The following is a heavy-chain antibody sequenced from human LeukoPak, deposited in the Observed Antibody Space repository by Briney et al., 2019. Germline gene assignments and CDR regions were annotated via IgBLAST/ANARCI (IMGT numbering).Heavy chain of an antibody. CDR3: GVRSGTYYNCFDH. CDR2: ISGDGDNT. V-gene: IGHV3-43*02. J-gene: IGHJ5*02. Sequence: PGGSLRLSCVASGFTLDDYALHWVRQAPGKGLEWISLISGDGDNTYYADSVKGRFTISRDNSKNSLYLQMSSLRAEDTALYAKGVRSGTYYNCFDHWGQGTLVTVSS. D-gene: IGHD1-26*01. CDR1: GFTLDDYA.